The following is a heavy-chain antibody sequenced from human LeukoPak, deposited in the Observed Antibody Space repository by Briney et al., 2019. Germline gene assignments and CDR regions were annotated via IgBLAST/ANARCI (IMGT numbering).Heavy chain of an antibody. Sequence: GGSLRLSCAASGFTFSTYWMRWVRQAPGKGLVWVSRINSDDSATDYADSVRGRFTISRDNAKNTLYLQMNSLRAEDTALYYCVRGATTVTGNYFYYYMDVWGKGTTVTV. J-gene: IGHJ6*03. CDR2: INSDDSAT. CDR3: VRGATTVTGNYFYYYMDV. D-gene: IGHD4-11*01. V-gene: IGHV3-74*01. CDR1: GFTFSTYW.